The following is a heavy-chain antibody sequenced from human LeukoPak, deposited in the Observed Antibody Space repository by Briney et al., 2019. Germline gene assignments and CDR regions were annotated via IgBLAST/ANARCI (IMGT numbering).Heavy chain of an antibody. CDR2: ISSSSSYI. V-gene: IGHV3-21*01. CDR1: GFTFSSYS. Sequence: GGSLRLSCAASGFTFSSYSMNWVRQAPGKGLEWVSSISSSSSYIYYADSVKGRFTISRDNAKNSLYLQMNSLRAEDTAVYYCARDYSSGYYSLADAFDIWGQGTMVTVSS. D-gene: IGHD3-22*01. J-gene: IGHJ3*02. CDR3: ARDYSSGYYSLADAFDI.